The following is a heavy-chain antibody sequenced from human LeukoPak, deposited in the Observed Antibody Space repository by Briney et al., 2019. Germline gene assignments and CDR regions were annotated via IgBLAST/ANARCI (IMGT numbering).Heavy chain of an antibody. CDR2: IYHSGST. CDR1: GYSISSGYY. Sequence: SETLSLTCAVSGYSISSGYYWGWIRQPPGKGLEWIGSIYHSGSTYYNPSLKSRVTISVDTSKNQLSLKLSSVTAADTAVYYCARERRYSSGWDAEYFQHWGQGTLVTVSS. D-gene: IGHD6-19*01. CDR3: ARERRYSSGWDAEYFQH. J-gene: IGHJ1*01. V-gene: IGHV4-38-2*02.